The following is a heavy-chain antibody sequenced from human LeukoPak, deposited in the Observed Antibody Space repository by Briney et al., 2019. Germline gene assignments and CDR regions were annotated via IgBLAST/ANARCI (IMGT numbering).Heavy chain of an antibody. CDR2: IKQGGNEK. CDR3: ARVTRYYSGGSCADFDF. V-gene: IGHV3-7*01. CDR1: GFTFSSYW. J-gene: IGHJ4*02. Sequence: GGSLRLSCAASGFTFSSYWMSWVRHAPGTGLGWVAYIKQGGNEKCYLDSVRGRFTISRDNTQNSLYLQMNSIRSEDTAVYYCARVTRYYSGGSCADFDFWGQGALVTVS. D-gene: IGHD2-15*01.